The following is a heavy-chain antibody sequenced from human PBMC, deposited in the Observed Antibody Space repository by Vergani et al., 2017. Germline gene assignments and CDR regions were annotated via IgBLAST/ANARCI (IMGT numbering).Heavy chain of an antibody. CDR2: IKRDGSEE. D-gene: IGHD2/OR15-2a*01. CDR3: ASHEYGGDAY. CDR1: GFTFSKYW. V-gene: IGHV3-7*01. J-gene: IGHJ4*02. Sequence: DVQRVQSGGGLIQPGGSLRLSCVVSGFTFSKYWMSWVRQAPGKGLEWVANIKRDGSEENYGDSVRGRFTISRDNAKNSVFLQMNSLRAEDTAVYYCASHEYGGDAYWGQGTLVTVSS.